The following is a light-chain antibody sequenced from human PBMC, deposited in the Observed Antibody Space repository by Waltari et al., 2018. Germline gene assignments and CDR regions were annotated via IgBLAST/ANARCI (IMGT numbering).Light chain of an antibody. CDR2: DAS. CDR3: QQYNTWPPLT. V-gene: IGKV3-15*01. Sequence: EIVMTQSPATLSLSPGESATLSCRASQNVYTNLAWYQHKPGQAPRLLISDASARATGVPSRFRGSGSGTEFTLTISSLQSDDVAIYFCQQYNTWPPLTFGGGTRVDIK. CDR1: QNVYTN. J-gene: IGKJ4*01.